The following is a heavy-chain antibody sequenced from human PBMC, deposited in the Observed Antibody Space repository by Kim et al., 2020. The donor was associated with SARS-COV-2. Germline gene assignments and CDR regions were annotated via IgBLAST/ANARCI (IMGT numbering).Heavy chain of an antibody. V-gene: IGHV3-23*01. D-gene: IGHD6-19*01. CDR3: AEISSGSSGWFEYFQH. CDR1: GFTFNIYA. Sequence: GGSLRLSCAASGFTFNIYAMSWVRQAPGKGLEWVSGIRGSGESTTYADSVKGRFTISRDNSKNTLYLQMDRLRVDDTALYYCAEISSGSSGWFEYFQHWGQGTQRTVSS. CDR2: IRGSGEST. J-gene: IGHJ1*01.